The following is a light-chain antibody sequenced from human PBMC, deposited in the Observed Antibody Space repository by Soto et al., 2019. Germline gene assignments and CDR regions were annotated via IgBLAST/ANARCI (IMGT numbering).Light chain of an antibody. CDR3: SSYTNTNTPYV. V-gene: IGLV2-14*01. CDR2: EVS. CDR1: SSDVGGYTY. Sequence: QSALTQPASVSGSPGQSITISCTGTSSDVGGYTYVSWYQQNPGKAPKLMIYEVSNRPSGVSIRFSGSKSGNTASLTISGLQAEDEADYYCSSYTNTNTPYVFGTGTQLTVL. J-gene: IGLJ1*01.